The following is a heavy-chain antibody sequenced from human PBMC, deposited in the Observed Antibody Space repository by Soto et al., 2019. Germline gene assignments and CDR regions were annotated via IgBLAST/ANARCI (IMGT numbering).Heavy chain of an antibody. CDR2: ISYDGSNK. Sequence: LRLSCAASGFTFSTYGMHWVRQAPGKGLEWVAVISYDGSNKYYADSVKGRFTISGDNSKNTLYLQMNSLRAEDTAVYYCAKATGYCYSSSCRDYYSYYGMDVWGQGTTVTVS. CDR1: GFTFSTYG. J-gene: IGHJ6*02. CDR3: AKATGYCYSSSCRDYYSYYGMDV. V-gene: IGHV3-30*18. D-gene: IGHD2-2*01.